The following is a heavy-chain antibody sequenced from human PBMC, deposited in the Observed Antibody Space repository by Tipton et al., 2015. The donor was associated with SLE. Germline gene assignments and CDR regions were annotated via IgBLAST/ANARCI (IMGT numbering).Heavy chain of an antibody. CDR3: ARGGGGYQLLSGYYYYMDA. V-gene: IGHV4-39*07. CDR1: GGSISSSSYY. D-gene: IGHD2-2*01. CDR2: IYYSGST. Sequence: TLSLTCTVSGGSISSSSYYWGWIRQPPGKGLEWIGSIYYSGSTYYNPSLKSRVTISLDTSKNQFSLKLRSVTAADTAVYYCARGGGGYQLLSGYYYYMDAWGKGTTVTVSS. J-gene: IGHJ6*03.